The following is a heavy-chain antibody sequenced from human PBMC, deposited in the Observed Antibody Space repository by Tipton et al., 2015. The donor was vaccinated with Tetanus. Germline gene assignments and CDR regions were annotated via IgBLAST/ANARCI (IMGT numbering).Heavy chain of an antibody. CDR3: ARTTRRWLHPGY. V-gene: IGHV4-59*01. CDR1: GDSMTDFY. CDR2: IFYNGRT. Sequence: TLSLTCNVSGDSMTDFYWSWIRQPPGKGLEWIAYIFYNGRTQSNPSLKRRVSISVDTAKNQFSLQLSSVTAADTAIYYCARTTRRWLHPGYWGQGTLVTVSS. D-gene: IGHD5-24*01. J-gene: IGHJ4*02.